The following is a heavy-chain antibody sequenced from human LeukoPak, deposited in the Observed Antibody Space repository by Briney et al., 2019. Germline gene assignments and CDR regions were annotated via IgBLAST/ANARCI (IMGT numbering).Heavy chain of an antibody. V-gene: IGHV3-23*01. CDR2: LSGSGGST. Sequence: GGSLRLSCAASGFTFTSYAMSWVRQAPGKGLEWVSALSGSGGSTYYADSVKGRFTISRDNSKNTLYLQMSSLRAEDTAVYYCAKGPSDFWSGYYAAYYFDYWGQGTLDTVSS. CDR3: AKGPSDFWSGYYAAYYFDY. D-gene: IGHD3-3*01. CDR1: GFTFTSYA. J-gene: IGHJ4*02.